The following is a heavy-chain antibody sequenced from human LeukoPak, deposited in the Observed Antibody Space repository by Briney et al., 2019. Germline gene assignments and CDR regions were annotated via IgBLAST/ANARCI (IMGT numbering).Heavy chain of an antibody. J-gene: IGHJ4*02. Sequence: GGSLRLSCAASGFTFSSYTINWVRQAPGKGLEWVSSISASSAYMYYAASVKGRHTISRDNAKNSLYLQMNSLRAEDTAVYYCARDFSETLGVWGQGTLVTVSS. CDR1: GFTFSSYT. CDR3: ARDFSETLGV. D-gene: IGHD3-10*01. V-gene: IGHV3-21*01. CDR2: ISASSAYM.